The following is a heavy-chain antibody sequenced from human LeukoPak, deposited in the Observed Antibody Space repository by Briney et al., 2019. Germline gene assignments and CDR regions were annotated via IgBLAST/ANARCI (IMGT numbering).Heavy chain of an antibody. D-gene: IGHD3-10*01. CDR2: ISAYNGNT. V-gene: IGHV1-18*01. CDR3: ARGTRILWFGESNWFDP. CDR1: GYTFTSYG. Sequence: GASVKVSCKASGYTFTSYGISWVRQAPGQGLEWMGWISAYNGNTNYAQKLQGRVTMTTDTSTSTAYMELRSLRSDDTAVYYCARGTRILWFGESNWFDPWGQGTLVTVSS. J-gene: IGHJ5*02.